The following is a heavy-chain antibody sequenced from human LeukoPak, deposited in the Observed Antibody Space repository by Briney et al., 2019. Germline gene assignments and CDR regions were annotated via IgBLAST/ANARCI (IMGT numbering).Heavy chain of an antibody. CDR2: IYYSGST. V-gene: IGHV4-59*11. Sequence: PQTLSLTCIVSGGSISSHYWSWIRQPPGKGLEYIGYIYYSGSTDYNPSLKSRVTISLDTSKNQFSLNLTSVTAADTAVYYCARRSGVLDSLHSRYYFDHWGQGTLVTVSS. CDR3: ARRSGVLDSLHSRYYFDH. CDR1: GGSISSHY. D-gene: IGHD3-22*01. J-gene: IGHJ4*02.